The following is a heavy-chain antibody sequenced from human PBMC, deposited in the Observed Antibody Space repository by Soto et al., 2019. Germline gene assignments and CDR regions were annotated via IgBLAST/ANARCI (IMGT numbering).Heavy chain of an antibody. CDR3: ARTIFGVVNSNYGMDV. CDR2: IIPIFGTA. D-gene: IGHD3-3*01. J-gene: IGHJ6*02. CDR1: GGTFSSYA. Sequence: QVQLVQSGAEVKKPGSLVKVSCKASGGTFSSYAISWVRQAPGQGLEWMGGIIPIFGTANYAQKFQGRVTITADKSTSTAYMELSSLRSEDTAVYYCARTIFGVVNSNYGMDVWGQGTTVTVSS. V-gene: IGHV1-69*06.